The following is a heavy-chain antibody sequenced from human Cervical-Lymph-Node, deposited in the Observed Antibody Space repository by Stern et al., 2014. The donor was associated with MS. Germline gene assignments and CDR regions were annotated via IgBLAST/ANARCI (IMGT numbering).Heavy chain of an antibody. D-gene: IGHD6-13*01. CDR2: IFPVFGTP. CDR1: GGTFSKFP. CDR3: ALSSETSDRWYSLGYDL. V-gene: IGHV1-69*01. J-gene: IGHJ5*02. Sequence: VQLVQSGADVTKPGSSVKVSCKASGGTFSKFPSSCVRQAPGQGLEWMGGIFPVFGTPTCAQEFRGRVTITADVSTSTVYMELSSLRSDDTAVYYCALSSETSDRWYSLGYDLWGQGTLVTVSS.